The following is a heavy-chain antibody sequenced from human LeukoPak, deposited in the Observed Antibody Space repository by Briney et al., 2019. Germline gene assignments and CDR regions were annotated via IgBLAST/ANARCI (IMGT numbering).Heavy chain of an antibody. J-gene: IGHJ5*02. D-gene: IGHD3-10*01. CDR3: VRAPPYYYGSGYSLGFDP. CDR2: INPNSGGT. V-gene: IGHV1-2*04. Sequence: ASVKVSCKASGYTFTGYYMHWVRQAPGQGLEWMGWINPNSGGTNYAQKFQGWVTMTRDTSISTAYMELSRLRSDDTAVYYCVRAPPYYYGSGYSLGFDPWGQGTLVTVSS. CDR1: GYTFTGYY.